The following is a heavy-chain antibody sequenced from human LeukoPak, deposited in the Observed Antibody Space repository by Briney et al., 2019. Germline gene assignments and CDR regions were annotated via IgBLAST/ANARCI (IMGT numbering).Heavy chain of an antibody. CDR3: ARAGVGAAGNGDYFDY. V-gene: IGHV4-59*08. CDR1: GGSISSYY. J-gene: IGHJ4*02. CDR2: IYYSGST. Sequence: SQTLSLTCTVSGGSISSYYWSWIRQPPGKGLEWIGYIYYSGSTNYNPSLKSRVTISVDTSKNQFSLKLSSVTAADTAVYYCARAGVGAAGNGDYFDYWGQGTLVSVSS. D-gene: IGHD6-25*01.